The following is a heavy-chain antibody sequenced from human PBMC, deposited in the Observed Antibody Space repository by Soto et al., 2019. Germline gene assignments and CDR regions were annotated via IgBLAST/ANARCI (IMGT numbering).Heavy chain of an antibody. CDR1: GGSFSGYY. J-gene: IGHJ5*02. D-gene: IGHD2-2*01. V-gene: IGHV4-34*01. Sequence: QVQLQQWGAGLLKPSETLSLTCAVYGGSFSGYYWSWIRQPPGKGLEWIGEINHSRSTNYNPSLKCRVTISVDPPKNQFTLKLSSVPAADTAVYYCAAPGLHFSSTSCFDPSGQGTLVTVSS. CDR2: INHSRST. CDR3: AAPGLHFSSTSCFDP.